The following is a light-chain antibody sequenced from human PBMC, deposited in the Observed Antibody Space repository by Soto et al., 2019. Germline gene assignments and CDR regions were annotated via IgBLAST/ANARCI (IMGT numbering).Light chain of an antibody. J-gene: IGLJ3*02. V-gene: IGLV6-57*04. CDR3: QSSDSSNHRV. Sequence: NFMLTQPHSVSESPGKTVTISCTRSSGSIASNYVQWYQQRPGSAPTTVIYEDSQRPSGVPDRFSGSIDRSSNSASLTISALKTEDEADYYCQSSDSSNHRVFGGGTKVTVL. CDR2: EDS. CDR1: SGSIASNY.